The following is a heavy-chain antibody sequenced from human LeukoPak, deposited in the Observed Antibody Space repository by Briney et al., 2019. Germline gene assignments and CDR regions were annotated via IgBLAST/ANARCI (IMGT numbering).Heavy chain of an antibody. CDR1: GYTFTAYY. V-gene: IGHV1-2*02. CDR3: AREIPCSSSSCLDY. CDR2: INPNSGGT. D-gene: IGHD2-2*01. J-gene: IGHJ4*02. Sequence: GASVKVSCKASGYTFTAYYMHWVRQAPGQGLEWMGWINPNSGGTNFAQKFQGRVTMTRGTSITTAYMELSRLRSDDTAVYYCAREIPCSSSSCLDYWGQGTLVTVSS.